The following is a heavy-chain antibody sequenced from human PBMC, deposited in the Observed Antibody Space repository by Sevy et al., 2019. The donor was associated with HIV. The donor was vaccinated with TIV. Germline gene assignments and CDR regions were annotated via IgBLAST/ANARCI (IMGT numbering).Heavy chain of an antibody. Sequence: SETLSLTCTVSDDSMNNDRYYWGWIRQPPGKELEWIGTISYSGSTSYNPSLQSRVTMSVDTSKDHFSLKLNSVTTADSAVYYCARATYDPGYSKQPSFDHWGQGALVTVSS. V-gene: IGHV4-39*02. CDR2: ISYSGST. CDR1: DDSMNNDRYY. D-gene: IGHD5-18*01. J-gene: IGHJ4*02. CDR3: ARATYDPGYSKQPSFDH.